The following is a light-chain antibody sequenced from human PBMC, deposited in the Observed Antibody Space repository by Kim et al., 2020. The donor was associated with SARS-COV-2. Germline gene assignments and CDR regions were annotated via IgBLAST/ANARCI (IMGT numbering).Light chain of an antibody. J-gene: IGKJ4*01. Sequence: EIVLTQSPGTLSLSPGERATLSCRASQSVSSRYLAWYQQKPGQAPSLLIYGASSRATGIPDRFSGSGSGTDFTLTITRLEPEDFAVYYCQHYSISLTFGGGTKVDIK. CDR2: GAS. CDR1: QSVSSRY. CDR3: QHYSISLT. V-gene: IGKV3-20*01.